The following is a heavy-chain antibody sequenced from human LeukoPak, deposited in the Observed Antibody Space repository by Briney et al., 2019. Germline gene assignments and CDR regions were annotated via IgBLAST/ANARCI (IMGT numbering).Heavy chain of an antibody. CDR3: ARDLTIFGVVIAYYFDY. CDR1: GFTFTDYW. CDR2: IKRDGSEK. Sequence: GGSLRLSCAASGFTFTDYWMSWVRQAPGKGLEWVANIKRDGSEKYYVDSVKGRFTISRDNSKNTLYLQMNSLRAEDTAVYYCARDLTIFGVVIAYYFDYWGQGTLVTVSS. D-gene: IGHD3-3*01. J-gene: IGHJ4*02. V-gene: IGHV3-7*01.